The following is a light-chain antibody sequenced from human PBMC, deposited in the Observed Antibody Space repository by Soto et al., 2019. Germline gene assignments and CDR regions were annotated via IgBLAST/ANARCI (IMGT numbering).Light chain of an antibody. Sequence: AIQLTQSPTFLSASVGDRVIIACRASQGISGPLAWYQQKPGKAPNLLVSAASSLENGVPSRFSGSGSGTDFTLTISSLQPEDFATYYCQHFNSYPPTFGGGTRVESK. V-gene: IGKV1-13*02. CDR2: AAS. CDR3: QHFNSYPPT. J-gene: IGKJ4*01. CDR1: QGISGP.